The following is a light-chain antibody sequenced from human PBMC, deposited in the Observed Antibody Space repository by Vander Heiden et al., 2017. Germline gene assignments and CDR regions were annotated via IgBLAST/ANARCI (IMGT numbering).Light chain of an antibody. CDR2: DAS. Sequence: DIHMSLSPSSLSASVGDRVTITCQASQDISNYLNWYQQKPGKAPKLLIYDASNLETGVPSRLSGSGSGTDFTFTISSLQPEDIATYYCQQYDNLPPYTFGQGTKLEIK. J-gene: IGKJ2*01. CDR3: QQYDNLPPYT. CDR1: QDISNY. V-gene: IGKV1-33*01.